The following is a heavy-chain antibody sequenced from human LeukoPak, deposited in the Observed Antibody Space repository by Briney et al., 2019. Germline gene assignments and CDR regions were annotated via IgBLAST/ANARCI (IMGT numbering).Heavy chain of an antibody. J-gene: IGHJ4*02. CDR2: ISGRGGRT. D-gene: IGHD2-2*01. CDR3: AKHRVVPAAPDY. V-gene: IGHV3-23*01. CDR1: GLTFSSYA. Sequence: GGSLTLSCAASGLTFSSYAMRWVRQAPGRGLEWVSAISGRGGRTYYADSVKGRLTISRDNSKNTLYLQMNSLRAEDTAVYYCAKHRVVPAAPDYWGQGTLVTVSS.